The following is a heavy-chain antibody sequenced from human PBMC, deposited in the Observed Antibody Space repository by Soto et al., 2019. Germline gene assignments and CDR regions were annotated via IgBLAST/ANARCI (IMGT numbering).Heavy chain of an antibody. J-gene: IGHJ6*02. V-gene: IGHV4-59*01. Sequence: NPSETLSLTCNVSGGSISSYYWSWIRQPPGKGLEWIGYTYYSGSTNYNPSLKSRLTISVDTSKNQFSLMLSSVTAADTAVYYCARHQRIGGLDVWGQGTTVTVSS. CDR1: GGSISSYY. CDR2: TYYSGST. D-gene: IGHD3-16*01. CDR3: ARHQRIGGLDV.